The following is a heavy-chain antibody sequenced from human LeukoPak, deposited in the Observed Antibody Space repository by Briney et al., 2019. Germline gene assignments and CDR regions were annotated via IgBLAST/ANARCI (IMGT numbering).Heavy chain of an antibody. CDR3: ARHTSYGHFDY. J-gene: IGHJ4*02. D-gene: IGHD3-10*01. CDR1: GDSISSYY. V-gene: IGHV4-59*08. CDR2: IYYSGST. Sequence: SETLSLTCTASGDSISSYYWNWIRQSPGKGLEWIGYIYYSGSTNCNPSLKSRVTISVDTSKNQFSLKLTSVTAADTAVYYCARHTSYGHFDYWGQGTLVTVSS.